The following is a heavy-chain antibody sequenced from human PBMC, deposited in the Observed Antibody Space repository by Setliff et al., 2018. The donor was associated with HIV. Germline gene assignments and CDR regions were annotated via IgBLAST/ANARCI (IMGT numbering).Heavy chain of an antibody. D-gene: IGHD3-3*01. CDR3: ARATLSGGAYDFWTCFDY. CDR1: GYTFTHYA. V-gene: IGHV1-18*01. Sequence: ASVKVSCKTSGYTFTHYAVSWVRQAPGQGLEWMGWISTYNGNTNYALKLQGRVTMTTDTSTSTAYMEMRSLRSDDTAVYYCARATLSGGAYDFWTCFDYWGQGTLVTV. J-gene: IGHJ4*01. CDR2: ISTYNGNT.